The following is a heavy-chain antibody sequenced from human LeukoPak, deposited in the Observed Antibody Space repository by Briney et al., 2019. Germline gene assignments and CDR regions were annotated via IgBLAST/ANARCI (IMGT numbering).Heavy chain of an antibody. V-gene: IGHV3-74*01. CDR3: AREDYGDYLRAFDI. CDR2: INSDGSST. D-gene: IGHD4-17*01. Sequence: GGSLRLSCAASGFTFSSYWMHWVRQAPGKGLVWVSRINSDGSSTSYADSVKGRFTISRDNAKNTLYLQMNSLRAEDTAVYYCAREDYGDYLRAFDIWGQETMVTVSS. CDR1: GFTFSSYW. J-gene: IGHJ3*02.